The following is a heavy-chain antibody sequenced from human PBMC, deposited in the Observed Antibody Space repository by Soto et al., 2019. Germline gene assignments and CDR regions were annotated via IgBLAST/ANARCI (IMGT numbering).Heavy chain of an antibody. Sequence: GGSLRLSCAASGFTFSSYGMHWVRQAPGKGLEWVAVISYDGSNKYYADSVKGRFTISRDNSKNTLYLQMNSLRAEETAVYYCAKDGRDTAMGHFDYWGQGTLVTVSS. J-gene: IGHJ4*02. CDR1: GFTFSSYG. CDR2: ISYDGSNK. D-gene: IGHD5-18*01. V-gene: IGHV3-30*18. CDR3: AKDGRDTAMGHFDY.